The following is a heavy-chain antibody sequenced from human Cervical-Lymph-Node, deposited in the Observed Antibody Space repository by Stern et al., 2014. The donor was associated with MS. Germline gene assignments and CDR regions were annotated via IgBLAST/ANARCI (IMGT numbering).Heavy chain of an antibody. CDR3: TRALRIADRPSPGGHWFDP. CDR1: GYIFTDYY. CDR2: INPKSGGT. D-gene: IGHD6-6*01. J-gene: IGHJ5*02. Sequence: VQLVESGAEVEKPGASVKVSCKASGYIFTDYYLHWVRQAPGQGLEWMGRINPKSGGTSYAQSFQGRVTLTRDTSTTTASLDLSRLTSDDTAVYYCTRALRIADRPSPGGHWFDPWGQGTLVIVSS. V-gene: IGHV1-2*02.